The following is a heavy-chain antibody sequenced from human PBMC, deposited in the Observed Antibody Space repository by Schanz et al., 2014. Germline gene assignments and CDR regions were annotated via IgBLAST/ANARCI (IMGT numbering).Heavy chain of an antibody. Sequence: QVQLVQSGAEVKKPGSPVKVSCKSSGGTFSRLTFSWVRQAPGQGLEWMGRVIPILGVTHYAQKFQGRVTITRDTSASTAYMELTSLRSEDTAVYYCARDRLECGAECYSVEVFEIWGQGTLVTVSS. CDR2: VIPILGVT. D-gene: IGHD2-21*01. J-gene: IGHJ4*02. CDR1: GGTFSRLT. CDR3: ARDRLECGAECYSVEVFEI. V-gene: IGHV1-69*08.